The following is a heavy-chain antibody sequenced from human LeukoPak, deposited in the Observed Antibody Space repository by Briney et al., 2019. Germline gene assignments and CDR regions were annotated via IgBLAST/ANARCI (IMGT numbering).Heavy chain of an antibody. D-gene: IGHD6-19*01. J-gene: IGHJ4*02. V-gene: IGHV3-11*01. CDR1: GFTLSDYY. CDR2: ISSRDGTI. CDR3: ARETVAGTFDY. Sequence: GGSLRLPCGVAGFTLSDYYMSWIRQAPGKGLEWISDISSRDGTINFADSVRGRFAVSWDNGKNSLFLQMNSLRADDTAVYYCARETVAGTFDYWGQGALVTVSS.